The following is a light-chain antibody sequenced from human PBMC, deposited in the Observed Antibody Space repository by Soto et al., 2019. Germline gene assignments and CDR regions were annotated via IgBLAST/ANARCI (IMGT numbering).Light chain of an antibody. CDR2: AAS. CDR1: QSISRY. CDR3: QQSHSTPLT. J-gene: IGKJ4*01. Sequence: DIQLTQSPYFLSASVGDRVTITCRASQSISRYLNWYQQRPGKAPKFLIYAASNLQSGVPSRFSGSGFGTDFTLTISSLQPEDFATYYCQQSHSTPLTFGGGTKVDI. V-gene: IGKV1-39*01.